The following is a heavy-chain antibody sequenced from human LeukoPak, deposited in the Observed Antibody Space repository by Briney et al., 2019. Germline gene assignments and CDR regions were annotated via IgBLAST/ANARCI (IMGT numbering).Heavy chain of an antibody. Sequence: PGGSLRLSCAASGFRFSGHYMSWIRQAPGKGLEWISYITNSGDFVNYADSVKGRFTISRDNAKNSLYLQMNSLRVEDTAVYYCAREARATPDFWGQGTVVTVSS. J-gene: IGHJ4*02. CDR2: ITNSGDFV. V-gene: IGHV3-11*01. CDR3: AREARATPDF. D-gene: IGHD1-26*01. CDR1: GFRFSGHY.